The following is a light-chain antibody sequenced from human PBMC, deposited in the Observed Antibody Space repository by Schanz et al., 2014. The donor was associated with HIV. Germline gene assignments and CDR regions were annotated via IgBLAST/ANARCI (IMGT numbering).Light chain of an antibody. CDR2: EDD. CDR1: NSDIGSYNL. Sequence: QSALTQPASVSGSPGQSVTISCSGTNSDIGSYNLVSWYQYHPGKAPKLMIYEDDKRPSGVSPRFSGSRSGNTASLTISGLQADDEADYYCSSYAGTNWVFGGGTKRTVL. J-gene: IGLJ3*02. CDR3: SSYAGTNWV. V-gene: IGLV2-23*01.